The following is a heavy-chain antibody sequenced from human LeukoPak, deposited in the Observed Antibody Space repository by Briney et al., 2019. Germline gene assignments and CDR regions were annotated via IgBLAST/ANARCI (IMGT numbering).Heavy chain of an antibody. J-gene: IGHJ4*02. CDR3: AKDVCTSPRCLLYFDS. V-gene: IGHV3-23*01. Sequence: TGGSLRLSCAASGFTFSSYAMSWVRQAPGKELEWVSTISSSGASTWYADSVKGRFTISRDNSKNTLYLQMNSLRAEDTAVYSCAKDVCTSPRCLLYFDSWGQGTLVTVSS. CDR2: ISSSGAST. D-gene: IGHD2-8*01. CDR1: GFTFSSYA.